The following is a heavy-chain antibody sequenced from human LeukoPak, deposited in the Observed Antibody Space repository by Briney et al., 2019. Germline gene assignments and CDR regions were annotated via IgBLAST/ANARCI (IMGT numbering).Heavy chain of an antibody. D-gene: IGHD3-9*01. CDR2: ISGSGGTT. J-gene: IGHJ4*02. CDR3: AKPANPSYYDILTGYYSYFDY. CDR1: GFTFSSYA. V-gene: IGHV3-23*01. Sequence: PGGSLRLSCAASGFTFSSYAMNWVRQAPGKGLEWVSAISGSGGTTYYADSVKGRFTISRDKSKNTLYLQMNSLRAEDTAVYYCAKPANPSYYDILTGYYSYFDYWGQGTLVTVSS.